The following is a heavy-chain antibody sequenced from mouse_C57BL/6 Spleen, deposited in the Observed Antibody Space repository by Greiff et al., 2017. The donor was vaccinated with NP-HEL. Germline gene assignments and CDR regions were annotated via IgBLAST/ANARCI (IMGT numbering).Heavy chain of an antibody. CDR1: GYAFTNYL. D-gene: IGHD1-1*01. V-gene: IGHV1-54*01. J-gene: IGHJ2*01. CDR2: INPGSGGT. Sequence: QVQLQQSGAELVRPGTSVKVSCKASGYAFTNYLIEWVKQRPGQGLEWIGVINPGSGGTNYNEKFKGKATLTADKSSSTAYMQLSSLTSEDSAVYFCARSTLNYFDYWGQGTTLTVSS. CDR3: ARSTLNYFDY.